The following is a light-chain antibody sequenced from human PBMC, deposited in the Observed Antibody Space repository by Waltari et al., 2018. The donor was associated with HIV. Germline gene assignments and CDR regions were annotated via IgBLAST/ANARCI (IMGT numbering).Light chain of an antibody. V-gene: IGLV2-14*03. J-gene: IGLJ3*02. CDR1: SSDVGGYNY. CDR3: TSYTSIRTWV. Sequence: QSALTQPASVSGSPGQSITISCAGTSSDVGGYNYVSWFQQHPGKAPKLIMYDVTNRPPGVCNRFSGSKSGNTASLTISGLQAEYEADYYCTSYTSIRTWVFGGGTKLTVL. CDR2: DVT.